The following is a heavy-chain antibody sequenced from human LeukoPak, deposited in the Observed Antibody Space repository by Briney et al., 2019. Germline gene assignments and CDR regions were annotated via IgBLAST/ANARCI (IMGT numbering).Heavy chain of an antibody. CDR2: INAGTAYT. D-gene: IGHD2-15*01. CDR1: GYTFTTYA. J-gene: IGHJ4*02. Sequence: ASVKVSCKASGYTFTTYAMHWVRQAPGQRREWMGWINAGTAYTKYSQKFQGRVTFTRDTSASTAYMELSSLRSEDTAVYYCAREYCSGGSCYPWSYWGQGTLVTVSS. CDR3: AREYCSGGSCYPWSY. V-gene: IGHV1-3*01.